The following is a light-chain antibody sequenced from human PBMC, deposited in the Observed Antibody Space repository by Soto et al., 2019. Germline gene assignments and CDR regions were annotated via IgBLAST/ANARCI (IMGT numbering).Light chain of an antibody. V-gene: IGLV2-14*01. CDR3: SSFTSRHTYV. Sequence: QSALTQPASVSGSPGQSTTISCTGTSSDIGGYNYVSWYQQLPGEAPKLIIYDVNDRPSGVSTRFSGSKSGNTASLTISGLQAEDEGDYYCSSFTSRHTYVFGTGTKLTVL. CDR2: DVN. J-gene: IGLJ1*01. CDR1: SSDIGGYNY.